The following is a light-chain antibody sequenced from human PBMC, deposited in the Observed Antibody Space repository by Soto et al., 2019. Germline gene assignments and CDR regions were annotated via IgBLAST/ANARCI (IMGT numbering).Light chain of an antibody. V-gene: IGKV3-20*01. Sequence: EIVLTQSPGTLSLSPGERATLSCRASQSVSSSYLAWYQQKPGQAPRLLIYGASSRATGIPDRFSGSGSGTDFTLTISRLEPEDFAVYYCQQYGSSRWTFGQATKVEFK. CDR2: GAS. J-gene: IGKJ1*01. CDR3: QQYGSSRWT. CDR1: QSVSSSY.